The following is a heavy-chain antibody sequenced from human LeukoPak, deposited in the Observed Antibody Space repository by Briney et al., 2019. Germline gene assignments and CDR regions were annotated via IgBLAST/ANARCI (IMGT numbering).Heavy chain of an antibody. CDR2: ISYDGSNK. D-gene: IGHD5-24*01. CDR1: GFTFSSYG. Sequence: GGSLRLSCAASGFTFSSYGTHWVRQAPGKGLEWVAVISYDGSNKYYADSVKGRFTISRDNSKNTLYLQMNSLRAEDTAVYYCAKDRRDGYNYHYFDYWGQGTLVTVSS. CDR3: AKDRRDGYNYHYFDY. J-gene: IGHJ4*02. V-gene: IGHV3-30*18.